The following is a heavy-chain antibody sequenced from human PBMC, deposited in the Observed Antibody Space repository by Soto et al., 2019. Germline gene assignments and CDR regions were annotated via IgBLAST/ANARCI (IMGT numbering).Heavy chain of an antibody. Sequence: SQTLSLTCDISGDSVSTNSGTWNWIRQSPSRGLEWLGRTYYRSKWYNDYAVSVKSRITISPDTSNNQLSLQLNSVTPDDTAVIYCVRLIGNSWLVSWGQRTLVTGSS. V-gene: IGHV6-1*01. CDR3: VRLIGNSWLVS. D-gene: IGHD2-8*01. CDR1: GDSVSTNSGT. J-gene: IGHJ5*01. CDR2: TYYRSKWYN.